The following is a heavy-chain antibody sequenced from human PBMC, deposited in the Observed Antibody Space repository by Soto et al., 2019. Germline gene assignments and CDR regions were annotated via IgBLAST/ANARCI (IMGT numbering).Heavy chain of an antibody. CDR1: RYTFTSHG. J-gene: IGHJ3*02. CDR3: ARLLTEGATFREDAFDI. D-gene: IGHD1-26*01. CDR2: ISTYNGKT. V-gene: IGHV1-18*01. Sequence: QVQLVQSGGQVKEPGASVKVSCTTSRYTFTSHGITWVRQAPGQGLEWLGWISTYNGKTDYAQKFQGRVTMTADTRTNTAYMELRGLRSDDTALYYCARLLTEGATFREDAFDIWGQGTKVTVSS.